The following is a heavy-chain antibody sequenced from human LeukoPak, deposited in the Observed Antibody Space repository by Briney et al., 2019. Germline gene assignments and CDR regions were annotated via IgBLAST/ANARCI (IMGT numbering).Heavy chain of an antibody. CDR3: AKQGYSSSWYEAFDI. J-gene: IGHJ3*02. CDR2: ISGSGGST. V-gene: IGHV3-23*01. CDR1: GFTFSSYG. D-gene: IGHD6-13*01. Sequence: GRSLRLSCAASGFTFSSYGMSWVRQAPGKGLEWVSAISGSGGSTYYADSVKGRFTISRDNSKNTLYLQMNSLRAEDTAVYYCAKQGYSSSWYEAFDIWGQGTMVTVSS.